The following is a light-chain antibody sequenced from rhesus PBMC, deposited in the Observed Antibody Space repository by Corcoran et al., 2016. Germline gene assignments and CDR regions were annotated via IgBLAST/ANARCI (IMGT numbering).Light chain of an antibody. Sequence: DIVMTQSPDSLAVSLGERVTINRKSSQSLLYSSNNKTSLAWYQQKTGQAHNRLIYWASTRESGVPTRFSGSGAGTDFHRTISGLQAEDVAVYYWQPYYSTPYSFGQGTKVEIK. CDR3: QPYYSTPYS. V-gene: IGKV4-1*01. J-gene: IGKJ2*01. CDR2: WAS. CDR1: QSLLYSSNNKTS.